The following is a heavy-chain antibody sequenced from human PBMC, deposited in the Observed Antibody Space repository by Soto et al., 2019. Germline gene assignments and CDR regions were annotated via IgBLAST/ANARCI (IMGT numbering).Heavy chain of an antibody. CDR3: ARDEWDHYDSSGYYGFDP. D-gene: IGHD3-22*01. Sequence: SVKVSCKASGGTFSSYAISWVRQAPGQGLEWMGGIIPIFGTANYAQKFQGRVTITADESTSTAYMELSSLRSEDTAVYYCARDEWDHYDSSGYYGFDPWGQGTLVTVSS. J-gene: IGHJ5*02. V-gene: IGHV1-69*13. CDR1: GGTFSSYA. CDR2: IIPIFGTA.